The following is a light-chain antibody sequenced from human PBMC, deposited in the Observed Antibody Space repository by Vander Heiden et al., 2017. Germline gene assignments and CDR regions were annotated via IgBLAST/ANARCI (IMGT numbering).Light chain of an antibody. Sequence: ELVLTQSPAPLSASAGERATLTCRASQAICNYLAWYQHKPGKAPRLLIFDASTRASGIPARFSGSGSGADFSLTISSLEPEDVAAYYCQQRSRGPITFGKGTRLEIK. J-gene: IGKJ5*01. CDR2: DAS. V-gene: IGKV3-11*01. CDR3: QQRSRGPIT. CDR1: QAICNY.